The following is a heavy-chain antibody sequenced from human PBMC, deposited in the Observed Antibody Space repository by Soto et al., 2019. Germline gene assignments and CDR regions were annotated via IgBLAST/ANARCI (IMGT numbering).Heavy chain of an antibody. D-gene: IGHD2-15*01. CDR2: INTDGSNT. J-gene: IGHJ5*02. V-gene: IGHV3-74*01. CDR1: GLTFNSYW. Sequence: GGSLRLSCAASGLTFNSYWMHWVRHAPGKGLVWVSHINTDGSNTNYADSVKGRFTISRDNAKSTLFLQMNSLRDEDTAVYYCAREFCSGGNCYTYYFDPWGQGIPVTGS. CDR3: AREFCSGGNCYTYYFDP.